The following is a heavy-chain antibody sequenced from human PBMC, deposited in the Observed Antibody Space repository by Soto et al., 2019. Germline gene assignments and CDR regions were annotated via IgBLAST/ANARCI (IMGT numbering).Heavy chain of an antibody. V-gene: IGHV1-8*01. J-gene: IGHJ4*02. CDR2: MNPSSGHT. D-gene: IGHD5-18*01. CDR1: GYTFSSHD. Sequence: QVQLVQSGAEVKKPGASVKVSCKASGYTFSSHDINWVRQAPGRGLEWMGWMNPSSGHTGYAQKFQGRVTMTRDTSITTAYMELRSLRSEDTAVYFCARSGYDYGNFDCWGQGTLVTVSS. CDR3: ARSGYDYGNFDC.